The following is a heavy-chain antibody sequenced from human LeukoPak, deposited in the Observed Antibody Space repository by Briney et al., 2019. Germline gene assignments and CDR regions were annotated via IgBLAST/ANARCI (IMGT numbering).Heavy chain of an antibody. D-gene: IGHD2-2*01. CDR2: IIPIFGTA. CDR3: ARDAGGCSSTSCYQRYYYYYGMDV. Sequence: ASVKVSCKASGGTFSSYAISWVRQAPGQGLEWMGGIIPIFGTANYAQKFQGRVTITADKSTSTAYMEPSSLRSEDTAVYYCARDAGGCSSTSCYQRYYYYYGMDVWGKGTTVTVSS. V-gene: IGHV1-69*06. CDR1: GGTFSSYA. J-gene: IGHJ6*04.